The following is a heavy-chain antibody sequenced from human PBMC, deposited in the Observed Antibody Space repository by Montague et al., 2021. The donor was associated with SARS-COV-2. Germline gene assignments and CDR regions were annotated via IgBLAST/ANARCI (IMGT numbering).Heavy chain of an antibody. J-gene: IGHJ6*01. CDR2: IYYSGST. CDR1: DGSISSGGYY. CDR3: ARDRGYFNWLFHSDYYYYGMDV. V-gene: IGHV4-31*03. D-gene: IGHD3-9*01. Sequence: TLSLTCTVPDGSISSGGYYWSWIRQHPGKGLEWIGYIYYSGSTYYNPSLKSRVTISVDTSKNQFPLKLSSVTATDTAVYYCARDRGYFNWLFHSDYYYYGMDVWGQGTTVTVSS.